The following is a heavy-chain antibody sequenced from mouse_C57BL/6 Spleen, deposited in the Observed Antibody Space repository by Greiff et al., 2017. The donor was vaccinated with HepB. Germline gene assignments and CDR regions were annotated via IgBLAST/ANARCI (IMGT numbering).Heavy chain of an antibody. CDR1: GYAFSSYW. D-gene: IGHD1-1*01. Sequence: QVQLQQSGAELVKPGASVKISCKASGYAFSSYWMNWVKQRPGKGLEWIGQIYPGDGDTNYNGKFKGKATLTADKSSSTAYMQLSSLTSEDSAVYFCARGRDYGSSYYFDYWGQGTTLTVSS. J-gene: IGHJ2*01. CDR3: ARGRDYGSSYYFDY. V-gene: IGHV1-80*01. CDR2: IYPGDGDT.